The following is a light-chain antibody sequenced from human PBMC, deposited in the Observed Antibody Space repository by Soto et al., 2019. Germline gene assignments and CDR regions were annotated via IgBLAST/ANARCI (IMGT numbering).Light chain of an antibody. CDR3: QSYDNSLSVYV. V-gene: IGLV1-40*01. Sequence: QSVLTQPPSVSGAPGQRVTTSCTGSSSNIGAHYDVHWYQQLPGTAPKLLIYGNSNRPSGVPDRFSGSKSGTSASLAITGLQAEDEADYYCQSYDNSLSVYVFGTGTKAPS. J-gene: IGLJ1*01. CDR1: SSNIGAHYD. CDR2: GNS.